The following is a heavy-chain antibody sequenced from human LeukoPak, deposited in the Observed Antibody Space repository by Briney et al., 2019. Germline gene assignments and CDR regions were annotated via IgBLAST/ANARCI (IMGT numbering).Heavy chain of an antibody. CDR3: ARGYYDFWRNYYYYYMDV. D-gene: IGHD3-3*01. Sequence: GGSLRLSCAASGFTFSSYWMHWVRQAPGKGLVWVSRINSDGSSTSYADSVKGRFTISRDNAKNTLYLQMNSLRAEDTAVYYCARGYYDFWRNYYYYYMDVWGKGTTVTVSS. J-gene: IGHJ6*03. CDR2: INSDGSST. CDR1: GFTFSSYW. V-gene: IGHV3-74*01.